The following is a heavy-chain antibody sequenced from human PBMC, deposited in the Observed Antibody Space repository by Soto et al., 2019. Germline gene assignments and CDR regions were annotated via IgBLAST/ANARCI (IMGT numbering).Heavy chain of an antibody. V-gene: IGHV4-30-4*01. J-gene: IGHJ4*02. CDR2: IYYSGNT. CDR1: GGSVSSGDYY. Sequence: QVQLQESGPGLVKPSQTLSLTCTVSGGSVSSGDYYWNWIRQPPGKGLEWIGYIYYSGNTYYNSSLKSRVLISTDPSKNQFSLNLTSVTVADTAVYFCARLGHALDYWGQGTLVTVSS. CDR3: ARLGHALDY.